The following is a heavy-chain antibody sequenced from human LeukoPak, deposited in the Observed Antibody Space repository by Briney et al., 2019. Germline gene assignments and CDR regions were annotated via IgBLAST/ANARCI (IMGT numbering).Heavy chain of an antibody. CDR3: ARATYDILTGRNWFDP. V-gene: IGHV1-18*01. CDR2: ISAYNGNT. Sequence: ASVKVSCKASGYTFTSYGISWVQQAPGQGLEWMGWISAYNGNTNYAQKLQGRVTMTTDTSTSTAYMELRSLRSDDTAVYYCARATYDILTGRNWFDPWGQGTLVTVSS. D-gene: IGHD3-9*01. CDR1: GYTFTSYG. J-gene: IGHJ5*02.